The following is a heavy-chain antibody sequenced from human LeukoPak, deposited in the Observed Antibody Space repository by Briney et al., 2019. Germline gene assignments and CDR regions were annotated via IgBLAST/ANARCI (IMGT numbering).Heavy chain of an antibody. J-gene: IGHJ4*02. D-gene: IGHD3-10*01. Sequence: SVKVSCKASGGTFSSYAISWVRQAPGQGLEWMGRIIPILGIANYAQKFQGRVTITADKSTSTAYMELSSLRSEDTAVYYCARETGRVRYFDYWGQGTLVTVSS. V-gene: IGHV1-69*04. CDR2: IIPILGIA. CDR1: GGTFSSYA. CDR3: ARETGRVRYFDY.